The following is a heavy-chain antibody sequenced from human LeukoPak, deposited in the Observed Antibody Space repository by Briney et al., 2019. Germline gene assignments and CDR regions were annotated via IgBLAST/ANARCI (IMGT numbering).Heavy chain of an antibody. Sequence: SETLSLTCTASGVSISSYYWSWIRQPAGKGLEWIGRIYTSGSTNYNPSLKSRVTMSVDTSKNQFSLMLSSVTAADTAVYYCARLGDYYGSGSYGKGFDYWGQGTLVTVSS. J-gene: IGHJ4*02. CDR2: IYTSGST. CDR1: GVSISSYY. V-gene: IGHV4-4*07. CDR3: ARLGDYYGSGSYGKGFDY. D-gene: IGHD3-10*01.